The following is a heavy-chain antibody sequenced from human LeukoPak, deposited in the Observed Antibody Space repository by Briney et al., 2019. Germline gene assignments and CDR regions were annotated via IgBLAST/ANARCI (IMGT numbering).Heavy chain of an antibody. CDR1: GYTFTGYY. CDR2: INPNSGGT. J-gene: IGHJ3*02. Sequence: ASVKVSCKASGYTFTGYYMHWVRQAPGQGLEWMGWINPNSGGTNYAQKFQGRVTMTRDTSISTAYMELSRLRSDDTAVYYCARVLGWPVDLNAFDIWGQGTMVTVSS. D-gene: IGHD4-23*01. V-gene: IGHV1-2*02. CDR3: ARVLGWPVDLNAFDI.